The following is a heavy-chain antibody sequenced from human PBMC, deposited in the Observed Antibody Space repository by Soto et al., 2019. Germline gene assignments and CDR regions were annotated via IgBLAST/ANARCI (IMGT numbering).Heavy chain of an antibody. CDR2: INAGNGNT. CDR1: GYTFTSYA. J-gene: IGHJ4*02. V-gene: IGHV1-3*01. Sequence: ASVKVSCKASGYTFTSYAMHWVRQAPGQRLEWMGWINAGNGNTKYSQKFQGRVTITRDTSASTAYMELMSLRSEDTAVYYCAREGGVYCRGGSCYFDYWGQGTLVTVSS. CDR3: AREGGVYCRGGSCYFDY. D-gene: IGHD2-15*01.